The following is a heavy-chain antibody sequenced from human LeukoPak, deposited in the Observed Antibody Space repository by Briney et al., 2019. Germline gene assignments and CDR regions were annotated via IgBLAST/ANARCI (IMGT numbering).Heavy chain of an antibody. V-gene: IGHV4-31*03. D-gene: IGHD3-22*01. J-gene: IGHJ3*02. CDR2: IYYSGST. Sequence: SETLSLTCTVSGGSISSGVYYWSWIRQHPGKGLEWIGYIYYSGSTYYNPSLKSRVTISVDTSKNQFSLKLSSVTAADTAVYYCARGGAMIVDFGAFDIWGQGTMVTVSS. CDR1: GGSISSGVYY. CDR3: ARGGAMIVDFGAFDI.